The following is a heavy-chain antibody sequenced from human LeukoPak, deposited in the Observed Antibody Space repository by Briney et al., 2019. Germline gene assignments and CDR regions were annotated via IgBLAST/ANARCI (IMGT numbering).Heavy chain of an antibody. V-gene: IGHV4-4*02. J-gene: IGHJ4*02. CDR2: IYHSGST. CDR3: ARVSSGATTVDY. CDR1: GGSISRSNW. D-gene: IGHD1-26*01. Sequence: SETLSLTCAVSGGSISRSNWWSWVRQPPGKGLEWIGEIYHSGSTNYNPSLKSRVTISVDKSKNQFSLKLSSVTAADTAVYYCARVSSGATTVDYWGQGTLVTVSS.